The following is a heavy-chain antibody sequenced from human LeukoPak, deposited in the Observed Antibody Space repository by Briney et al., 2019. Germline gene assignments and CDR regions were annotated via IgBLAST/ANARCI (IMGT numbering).Heavy chain of an antibody. CDR1: GFTFSSYS. CDR2: ISSSSSYI. D-gene: IGHD5-18*01. V-gene: IGHV3-21*01. J-gene: IGHJ4*02. CDR3: ARDLRGYSYGPDY. Sequence: GGSLRLSCAASGFTFSSYSMNWVRQAPGKGLEWVSSISSSSSYIYYADSVKGRFTISRDNAKHSLYLQMNSLRAEDTAVYYCARDLRGYSYGPDYWGQGTLVTVPS.